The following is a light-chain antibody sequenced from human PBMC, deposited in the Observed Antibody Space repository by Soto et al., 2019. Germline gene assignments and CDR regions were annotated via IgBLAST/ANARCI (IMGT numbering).Light chain of an antibody. V-gene: IGKV3-15*01. CDR2: GAS. CDR1: QSVSSN. Sequence: SPNTLSISPGGRATLSCRASQSVSSNLAWYQQKPGQAPRLLIYGASTRATGIPARFSGSGSGTEFTLTISSLQSEDFAVYCCQQYYDWPITFGQGTRLEIK. J-gene: IGKJ5*01. CDR3: QQYYDWPIT.